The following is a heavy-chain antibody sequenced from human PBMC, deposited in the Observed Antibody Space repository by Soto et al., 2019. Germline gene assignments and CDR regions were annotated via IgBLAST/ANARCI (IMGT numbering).Heavy chain of an antibody. Sequence: QVQLVESGGGVVQPGRSLRLSCAASGFTFSSYGMHWVRQAPGKGLEWVAVISYDGSNKYYADSVKGRFTISRDNSKNPLXXQXNTXRAEDTAVYYCAKDGGQYYYDSSGTLRHREGLFDYWGQGTLVTVSS. CDR1: GFTFSSYG. CDR2: ISYDGSNK. CDR3: AKDGGQYYYDSSGTLRHREGLFDY. V-gene: IGHV3-30*18. D-gene: IGHD3-22*01. J-gene: IGHJ4*02.